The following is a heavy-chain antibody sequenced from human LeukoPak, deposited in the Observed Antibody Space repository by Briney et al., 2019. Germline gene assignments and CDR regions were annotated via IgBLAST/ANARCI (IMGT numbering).Heavy chain of an antibody. CDR1: GGSISSYY. J-gene: IGHJ4*02. V-gene: IGHV4-59*12. D-gene: IGHD1-26*01. CDR2: IYYSGST. CDR3: AREGRIVGATLVSYYFDY. Sequence: SETLSLTCTVSGGSISSYYWSWIRQPPGKGLEWIGYIYYSGSTNYNPSLKSRVTISVDTSKNQFSLKLSSVTAADTAVYYCAREGRIVGATLVSYYFDYWGQGTLVTVSS.